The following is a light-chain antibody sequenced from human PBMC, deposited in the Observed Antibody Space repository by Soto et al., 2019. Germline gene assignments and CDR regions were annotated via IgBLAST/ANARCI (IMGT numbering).Light chain of an antibody. CDR3: QQYGSSPPT. CDR1: QSVSSSY. Sequence: EIVLTQSPGTLSLSPGERTTLSCRASQSVSSSYLAWYQQKPGQAPRLLIYGASSRATGIPDRFSGSGSGTDLTLTISRLEPEDFAVYYCQQYGSSPPTFGQGTKVELK. V-gene: IGKV3-20*01. CDR2: GAS. J-gene: IGKJ1*01.